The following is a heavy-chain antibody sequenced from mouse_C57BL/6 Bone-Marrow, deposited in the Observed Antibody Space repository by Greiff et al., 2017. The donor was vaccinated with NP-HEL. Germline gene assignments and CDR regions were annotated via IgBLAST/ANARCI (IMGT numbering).Heavy chain of an antibody. CDR3: ARRDWDHWYFDV. D-gene: IGHD4-1*01. CDR1: GYTFTSYW. Sequence: VQLQQPGAELVRPGTSVKLSCKASGYTFTSYWMHWVKQRPGQGLEWIGVIDPSDSYTNYNQKFKGKATLTVDTSSSTAYMQLSSLTSEDSAVYYCARRDWDHWYFDVWGTGTTVTVSS. V-gene: IGHV1-59*01. CDR2: IDPSDSYT. J-gene: IGHJ1*03.